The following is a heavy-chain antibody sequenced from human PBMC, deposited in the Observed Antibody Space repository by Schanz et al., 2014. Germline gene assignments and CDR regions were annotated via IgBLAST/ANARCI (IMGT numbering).Heavy chain of an antibody. V-gene: IGHV3-7*01. CDR1: GFSFSDYG. CDR2: IKQDGSER. Sequence: VQLVESGGGVVQPGRSLRLSCAGSGFSFSDYGMHWVRQAPGRGLEWVANIKQDGSERYYVDSVKGRFTISRDNAKNSLYLQMNSLRAEDTAVYYCAREGEWGYDPPRHWGQGTLVTVSS. CDR3: AREGEWGYDPPRH. J-gene: IGHJ4*02. D-gene: IGHD5-12*01.